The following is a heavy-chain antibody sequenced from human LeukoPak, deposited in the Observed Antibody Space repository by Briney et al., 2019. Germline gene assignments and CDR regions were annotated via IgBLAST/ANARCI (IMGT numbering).Heavy chain of an antibody. D-gene: IGHD5-18*01. Sequence: SGTLSLTCAVSGGSISSSNWWNWVRQPPGKGLEWIGEIYHSGSTNYNPSLKSRVTISVDKSKNQFSLKLSSVTAADTAVYYCARDVRLPRRALDIWGQGTMVTVPS. CDR3: ARDVRLPRRALDI. CDR1: GGSISSSNW. V-gene: IGHV4-4*02. J-gene: IGHJ3*02. CDR2: IYHSGST.